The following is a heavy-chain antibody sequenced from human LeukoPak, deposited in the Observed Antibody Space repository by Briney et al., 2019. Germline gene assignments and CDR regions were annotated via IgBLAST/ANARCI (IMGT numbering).Heavy chain of an antibody. Sequence: GASVKVSCKASGGTFSSYAISWVRQAPGQGLEWMGGIIPIFGTANYAQKFQGRVTITADKSTSTVYMELSSLRSEDTALYYCATAGRRLFGVLIPLSFDYWGQGTLVTVSS. CDR3: ATAGRRLFGVLIPLSFDY. J-gene: IGHJ4*02. D-gene: IGHD3-3*01. CDR1: GGTFSSYA. V-gene: IGHV1-69*06. CDR2: IIPIFGTA.